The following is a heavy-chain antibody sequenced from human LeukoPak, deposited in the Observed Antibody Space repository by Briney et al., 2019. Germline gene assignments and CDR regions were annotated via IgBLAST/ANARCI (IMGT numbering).Heavy chain of an antibody. Sequence: PSETLSLTCAVYGGSFSGYYWSWIRQPPGKGLEWIGSIYHSGSTYYNPSLKSRVTISVDTSKNQFSLKLSSVTAADTAVYYCARDIGTSGSYGNFDYWGQGTLVTVSS. CDR2: IYHSGST. CDR3: ARDIGTSGSYGNFDY. J-gene: IGHJ4*02. D-gene: IGHD1-26*01. V-gene: IGHV4-34*01. CDR1: GGSFSGYY.